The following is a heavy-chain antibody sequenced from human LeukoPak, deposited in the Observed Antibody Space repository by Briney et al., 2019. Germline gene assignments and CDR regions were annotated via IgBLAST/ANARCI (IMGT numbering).Heavy chain of an antibody. CDR2: ITSDGTSI. CDR1: GFSFSPTW. CDR3: ASGGGYCSGGSCYTNWYFDL. Sequence: TGGSLRLSCAASGFSFSPTWMHWVRQPPGQGLVWVARITSDGTSISYAESVKGRFTISRDNAKNSLYLQMNSLRAEDTAVYYCASGGGYCSGGSCYTNWYFDLWGRGTLVTVSS. J-gene: IGHJ2*01. V-gene: IGHV3-74*03. D-gene: IGHD2-15*01.